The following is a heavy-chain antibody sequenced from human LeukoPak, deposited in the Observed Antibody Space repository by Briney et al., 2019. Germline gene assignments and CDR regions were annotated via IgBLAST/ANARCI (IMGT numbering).Heavy chain of an antibody. CDR1: GFTFSDYY. J-gene: IGHJ4*02. CDR2: IYYSGST. CDR3: QIVVVTMLDY. D-gene: IGHD2-21*02. Sequence: LRLSCAASGFTFSDYYMSWIRQPPGKGLEWIGSIYYSGSTYYNPSLKSRVTISVDTSKNQFSLKLSSVTAADTAVYYCQIVVVTMLDYWGQGTLVTVSS. V-gene: IGHV4-38-2*01.